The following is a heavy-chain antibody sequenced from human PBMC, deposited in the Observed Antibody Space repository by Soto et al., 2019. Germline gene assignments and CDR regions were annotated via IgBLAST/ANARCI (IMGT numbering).Heavy chain of an antibody. V-gene: IGHV3-30-3*01. J-gene: IGHJ4*02. CDR3: ARECRVGKTAMVTFDY. CDR1: GFTFSSYA. Sequence: GGSLRLSCAASGFTFSSYAMHWVRQAPGKGLEWVAVISYDGSNKYYADSVKGRFTISRDNSKNTLYLQMNSLRAEDTAVYYCARECRVGKTAMVTFDYWGQGTLVTVSS. CDR2: ISYDGSNK. D-gene: IGHD5-18*01.